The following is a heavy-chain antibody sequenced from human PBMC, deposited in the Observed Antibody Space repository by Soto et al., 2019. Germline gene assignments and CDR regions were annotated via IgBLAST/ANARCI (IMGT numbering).Heavy chain of an antibody. V-gene: IGHV1-69*12. J-gene: IGHJ6*02. CDR1: GGSLTNYG. D-gene: IGHD1-26*01. CDR3: ARGEATKLGVTNYYGMDV. CDR2: IIPVFGTA. Sequence: QVQLVQSGAEVKKPGSSVKVSCKASGGSLTNYGVSWVRQAPGQGLEWMGGIIPVFGTANYAQKFQGRVTIAADQSKSNVFIDVRSLRSEDTAVYYCARGEATKLGVTNYYGMDVWGQGTTVTVSS.